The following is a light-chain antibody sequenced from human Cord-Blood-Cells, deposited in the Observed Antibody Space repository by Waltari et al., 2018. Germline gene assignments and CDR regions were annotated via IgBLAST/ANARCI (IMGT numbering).Light chain of an antibody. Sequence: EIVMTQSPATLSVSPGERATLSCRASQGVSSNLAWYQQKPGQGPRLHIYGAYTRATGIPARFSGSGSGTEFTLTISILQSEDFAVYYCQQYNNWPPWAFGQGTKVEIK. V-gene: IGKV3-15*01. CDR1: QGVSSN. J-gene: IGKJ1*01. CDR3: QQYNNWPPWA. CDR2: GAY.